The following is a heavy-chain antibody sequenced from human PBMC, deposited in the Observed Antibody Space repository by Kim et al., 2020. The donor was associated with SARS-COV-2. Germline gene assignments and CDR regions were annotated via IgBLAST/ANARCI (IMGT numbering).Heavy chain of an antibody. J-gene: IGHJ4*02. Sequence: SVKGRFTFSRDNARNSLFLQMNILSAEDTAVYYCATQSRYYYDSSGYFDYWGQGTLVTVSS. CDR3: ATQSRYYYDSSGYFDY. D-gene: IGHD3-22*01. V-gene: IGHV3-21*01.